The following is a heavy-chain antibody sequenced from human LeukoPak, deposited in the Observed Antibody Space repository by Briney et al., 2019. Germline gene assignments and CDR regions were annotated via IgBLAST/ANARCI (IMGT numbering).Heavy chain of an antibody. V-gene: IGHV1-69*05. CDR3: AYCPHYYDSRGPPGLYLYMDV. CDR2: IIPIFGTA. D-gene: IGHD3-22*01. Sequence: SVKVSCKASGGTFSSYAISWVRQAPGQGLEWMGRIIPIFGTANYAQKFQGRVTITTDESASTAYIELSSLRSEDTAVYYCAYCPHYYDSRGPPGLYLYMDVWGKGTTVTVSS. CDR1: GGTFSSYA. J-gene: IGHJ6*03.